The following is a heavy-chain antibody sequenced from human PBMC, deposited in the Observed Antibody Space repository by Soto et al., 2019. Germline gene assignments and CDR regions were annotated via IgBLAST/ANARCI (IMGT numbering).Heavy chain of an antibody. J-gene: IGHJ5*02. CDR1: GFTFSSYA. Sequence: GGSLRLSCAASGFTFSSYAMSWVRQAPGKGLEWVSAISGSGGSTYYADSVKGRFTISRDNSKNTLYLQMNSLRAEDTAVYYCAKGPGPVLRYFDVIVNWFDPWGQGTLVTVSS. CDR3: AKGPGPVLRYFDVIVNWFDP. CDR2: ISGSGGST. V-gene: IGHV3-23*01. D-gene: IGHD3-9*01.